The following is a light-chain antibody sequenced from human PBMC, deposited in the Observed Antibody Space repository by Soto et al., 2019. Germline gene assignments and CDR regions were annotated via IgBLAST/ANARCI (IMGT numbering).Light chain of an antibody. J-gene: IGKJ4*01. CDR1: QDITNH. Sequence: DIQLTQSPSFVSASVGDRITITCRTSQDITNHLAWYQQKPGKAPNLLIYAAFTLHRGVPSRFSGSGSGADFTLTISSLQLEYLATYYCQQLNSYPLTFGGGTKVEI. CDR2: AAF. V-gene: IGKV1-9*01. CDR3: QQLNSYPLT.